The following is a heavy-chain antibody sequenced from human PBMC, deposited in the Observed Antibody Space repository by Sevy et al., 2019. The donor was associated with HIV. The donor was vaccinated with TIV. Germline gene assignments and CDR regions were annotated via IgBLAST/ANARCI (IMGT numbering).Heavy chain of an antibody. CDR1: GFTFTSYW. CDR2: VNMEGCHT. Sequence: GGSLRLSCEASGFTFTSYWMHWVRQAPGKGLFWVSRVNMEGCHTNYADSVKGRFTISRDNAKNTLYLQMNSLRAEDTAVYYCARVGPTTFDLWGQGTRVTVSS. J-gene: IGHJ5*02. D-gene: IGHD1-26*01. CDR3: ARVGPTTFDL. V-gene: IGHV3-74*01.